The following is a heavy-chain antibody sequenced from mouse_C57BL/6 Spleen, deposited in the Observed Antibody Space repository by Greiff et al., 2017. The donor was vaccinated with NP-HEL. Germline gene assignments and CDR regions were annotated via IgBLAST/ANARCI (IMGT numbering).Heavy chain of an antibody. Sequence: EVQLQQSGPELVKPGASVKLSCKASGYSFTDYYMNWVKQSHGKSLEWIGEIYPEYGTTSYNQKFKGKATLTVDQSSSTAYMQLNSLPSEDSAVYDRANCGTTVFDYWGQGTTLTVSS. J-gene: IGHJ2*01. CDR1: GYSFTDYY. D-gene: IGHD1-1*01. CDR2: IYPEYGTT. V-gene: IGHV1-39*01. CDR3: ANCGTTVFDY.